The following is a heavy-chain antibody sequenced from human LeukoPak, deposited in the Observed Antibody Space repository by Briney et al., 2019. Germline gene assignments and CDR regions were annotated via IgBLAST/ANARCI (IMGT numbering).Heavy chain of an antibody. J-gene: IGHJ4*02. D-gene: IGHD3-22*01. CDR2: ISAYNGNT. V-gene: IGHV1-18*01. CDR3: ASTPLAPYYYDSSGYYG. Sequence: GASVKVSCKASGYTFTSYGISWVRQAPGQGLEWMGWISAYNGNTNYAQKFQGRVTMTTDTSTSTAYMELRSLRSDDTAVYYCASTPLAPYYYDSSGYYGWGQGTLVTVSS. CDR1: GYTFTSYG.